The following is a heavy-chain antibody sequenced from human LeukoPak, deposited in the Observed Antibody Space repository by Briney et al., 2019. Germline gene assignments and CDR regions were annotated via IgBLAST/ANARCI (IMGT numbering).Heavy chain of an antibody. Sequence: PSETLSLTCTVSGYSISSGYYWGWIQQPPGKGLEWIGSIYHSGSTYYNPSLKSRVTISVDTSKNQFSLKLSSVTAADTAVYYCARGGDCSSTSCYPGFDYWGQGTLVTVSS. D-gene: IGHD2-2*03. V-gene: IGHV4-38-2*02. J-gene: IGHJ4*02. CDR1: GYSISSGYY. CDR2: IYHSGST. CDR3: ARGGDCSSTSCYPGFDY.